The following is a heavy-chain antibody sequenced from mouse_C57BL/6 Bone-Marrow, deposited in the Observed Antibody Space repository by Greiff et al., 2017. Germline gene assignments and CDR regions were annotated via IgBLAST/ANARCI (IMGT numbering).Heavy chain of an antibody. CDR2: IYPSDSET. J-gene: IGHJ3*01. CDR1: GYTFTSYW. D-gene: IGHD1-1*01. Sequence: QVQLQQPGAELVRPGSSVKLSCKASGYTFTSYWMDWVKQRPGQGLEWIGNIYPSDSETHYNQKFKDKATLTVDKSSSTAYMQLSSLTSEYSAVYYCARGITTVVPFAYWGQGTLVTVSA. CDR3: ARGITTVVPFAY. V-gene: IGHV1-61*01.